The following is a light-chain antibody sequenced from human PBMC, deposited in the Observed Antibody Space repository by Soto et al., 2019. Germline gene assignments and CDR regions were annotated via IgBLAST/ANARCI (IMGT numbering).Light chain of an antibody. CDR3: QQYNSYS. Sequence: IQLTQSPSTLPASVGDRVTLTCRASQSISNWLAWYQQKPGSAPKLLIYHASILETAVPSRFSGNGSGTEFTLTISSLQPGDYAPYYCQQYNSYSFGQGSRVEIK. V-gene: IGKV1-5*01. CDR1: QSISNW. J-gene: IGKJ1*01. CDR2: HAS.